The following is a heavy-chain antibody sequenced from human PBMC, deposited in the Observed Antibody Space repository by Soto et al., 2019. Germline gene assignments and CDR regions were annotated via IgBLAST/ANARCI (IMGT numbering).Heavy chain of an antibody. CDR3: AREAVAVTGTWWFDS. D-gene: IGHD6-19*01. CDR2: IDTAGNT. J-gene: IGHJ5*01. Sequence: ESGGGLVQPGGSLRLSCAASGFTFSSYDMHWVRQATGKGLEWVSGIDTAGNTNYPGSVKGRFTISRENAKNSLYLQMDSLRAEDTAVYYCAREAVAVTGTWWFDSWGQGALVTVSS. CDR1: GFTFSSYD. V-gene: IGHV3-13*01.